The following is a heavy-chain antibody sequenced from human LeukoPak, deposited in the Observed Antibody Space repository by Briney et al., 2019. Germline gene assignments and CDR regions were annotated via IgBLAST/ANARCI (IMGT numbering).Heavy chain of an antibody. Sequence: SETPSLTCTVSGGSISSYYWSWIRQPPGKGLEWIGYIYYSGSTNYNPSLKSRVTISLDTSKNQFSLKLRSVTAADTAVYYCARDPFYDTYYSDSSDVFDIWGQGTMVTVSS. CDR2: IYYSGST. CDR1: GGSISSYY. D-gene: IGHD3-22*01. J-gene: IGHJ3*02. V-gene: IGHV4-59*12. CDR3: ARDPFYDTYYSDSSDVFDI.